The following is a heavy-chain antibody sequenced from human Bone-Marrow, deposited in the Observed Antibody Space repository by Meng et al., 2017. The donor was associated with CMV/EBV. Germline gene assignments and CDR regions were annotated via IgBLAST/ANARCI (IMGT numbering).Heavy chain of an antibody. D-gene: IGHD3-3*01. CDR2: FYYSGST. V-gene: IGHV4-39*01. CDR3: ASRYCDFWSGYVRFDP. J-gene: IGHJ5*02. Sequence: SETLSLTCNVSGGTISSGSYYWGWIRQPPGKGLEWIGSFYYSGSTYYNPSLKSRVTISVDTSKNQFSLKLSSVTAADTAVYYCASRYCDFWSGYVRFDPWGQGTLVTGSS. CDR1: GGTISSGSYY.